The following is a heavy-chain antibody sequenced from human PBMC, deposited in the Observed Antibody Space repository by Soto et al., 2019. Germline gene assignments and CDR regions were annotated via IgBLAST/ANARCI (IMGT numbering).Heavy chain of an antibody. Sequence: GESLKISCAASGFTFSSNGMHWVRQAPGKGLEWVALVAYDGSKTYYGDSVRGRFTISRDNSENTLYLQMNSLRAEDTAVYYCAKDESGSYYDDAFDIWGQGTMVTVSS. CDR2: VAYDGSKT. J-gene: IGHJ3*02. CDR1: GFTFSSNG. D-gene: IGHD1-26*01. CDR3: AKDESGSYYDDAFDI. V-gene: IGHV3-30*18.